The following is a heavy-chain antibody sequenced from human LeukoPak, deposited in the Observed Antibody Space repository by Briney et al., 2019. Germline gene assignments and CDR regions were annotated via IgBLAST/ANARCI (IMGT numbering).Heavy chain of an antibody. CDR1: GGSISSSNYY. CDR2: IYYSGST. D-gene: IGHD1-26*01. J-gene: IGHJ4*02. Sequence: SETLSLTCFVSGGSISSSNYYWGWIRQPPGKGLEWIGSIYYSGSTYYNPSLKSRVTISVDKSKNQFSLKLSSVTAADTAVYYCARDDVVGYYFDYWGQGTLVTVSS. V-gene: IGHV4-39*07. CDR3: ARDDVVGYYFDY.